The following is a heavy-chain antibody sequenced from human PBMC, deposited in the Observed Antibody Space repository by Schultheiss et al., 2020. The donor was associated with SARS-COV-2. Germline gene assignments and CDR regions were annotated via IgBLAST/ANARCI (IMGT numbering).Heavy chain of an antibody. CDR2: IYYSGST. CDR3: ARGNRDYGSGSYYNWFDP. CDR1: GGSISSSSYY. Sequence: SQTLSLTCTVSGGSISSSSYYWSWIRQPPGKGLEWIGYIYYSGSTYYNPSLKSRVTISVDTSKNQFSLKLSSVTAADTAVYYCARGNRDYGSGSYYNWFDPWGQGTLVTVSS. J-gene: IGHJ5*02. V-gene: IGHV4-30-4*08. D-gene: IGHD3-10*01.